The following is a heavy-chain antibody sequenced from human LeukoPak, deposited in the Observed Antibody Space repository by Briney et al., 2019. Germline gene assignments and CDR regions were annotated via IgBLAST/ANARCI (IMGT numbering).Heavy chain of an antibody. CDR1: GFTFSTYS. V-gene: IGHV3-48*04. CDR2: ISSSSSTI. CDR3: ARDRHPDYGGNSDTDC. Sequence: PGGSLRLSCAASGFTFSTYSMNWVRQAPGKGLEWISYISSSSSTIYYADSVKGRFTISRDNAKNSLYLQMNSLRAEDTAVYYCARDRHPDYGGNSDTDCWGQGTLVTVSS. D-gene: IGHD4-23*01. J-gene: IGHJ4*02.